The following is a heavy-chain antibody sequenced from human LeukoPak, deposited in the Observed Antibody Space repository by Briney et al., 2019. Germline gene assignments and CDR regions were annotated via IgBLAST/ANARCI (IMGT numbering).Heavy chain of an antibody. CDR1: GFTFSSYA. J-gene: IGHJ4*02. CDR3: AKDLRITIFGVVIVPAGYFDY. CDR2: ISGGGGST. D-gene: IGHD3-3*01. Sequence: GGSLRLSCAASGFTFSSYAMSWVRQAPGKGLEWVSAISGGGGSTYYADSVKGRFTISRDNSKNTLYLQMNSLRAEDTAVYYCAKDLRITIFGVVIVPAGYFDYWGQGTLVTVSS. V-gene: IGHV3-23*01.